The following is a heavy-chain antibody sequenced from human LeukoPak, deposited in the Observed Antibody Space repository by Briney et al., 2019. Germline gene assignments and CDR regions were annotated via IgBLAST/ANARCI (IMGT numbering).Heavy chain of an antibody. CDR1: GYSFTNYW. V-gene: IGHV5-51*01. Sequence: GASLQISCKGSGYSFTNYWIAWVRQMPGKGLEWMGIIYPGDSDTRYRPSFQDQVTISADKSISTAYLQWSSLKASDTAMYYCARRPHVRDGGGPSCPSWFAPGGKEPLGPV. CDR2: IYPGDSDT. J-gene: IGHJ5*02. D-gene: IGHD5-24*01. CDR3: ARRPHVRDGGGPSCPSWFAP.